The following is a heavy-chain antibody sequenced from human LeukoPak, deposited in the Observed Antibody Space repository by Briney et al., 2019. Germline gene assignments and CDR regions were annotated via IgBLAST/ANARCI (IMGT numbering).Heavy chain of an antibody. CDR3: ARHSGLRSPFDP. CDR2: IYSSGNT. V-gene: IGHV4-39*01. CDR1: GGSISTTNYY. D-gene: IGHD3-3*01. J-gene: IGHJ5*02. Sequence: SSETLSLTCTVSGGSISTTNYYWGWIRQPPGRDLEWVGSIYSSGNTYYNPSLESRVTISVDTSKNQLSLKLTSATAADTSVYYCARHSGLRSPFDPWGQGTLVTISS.